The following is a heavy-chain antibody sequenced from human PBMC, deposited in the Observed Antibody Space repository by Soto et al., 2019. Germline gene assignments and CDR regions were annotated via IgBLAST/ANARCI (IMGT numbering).Heavy chain of an antibody. J-gene: IGHJ6*02. CDR3: ARDRLMATAGTARHYFGLDV. D-gene: IGHD5-18*01. V-gene: IGHV4-31*03. CDR1: GGSIRSGGYY. Sequence: PSEALSLTCTVSGGSIRSGGYYWSWVRQSPRRGLEWIGNIYYSGSTYYNPSLKSRLTISVDTSKNQFFLNLSSVTAADTAVYYCARDRLMATAGTARHYFGLDVWGQVTTVTVSS. CDR2: IYYSGST.